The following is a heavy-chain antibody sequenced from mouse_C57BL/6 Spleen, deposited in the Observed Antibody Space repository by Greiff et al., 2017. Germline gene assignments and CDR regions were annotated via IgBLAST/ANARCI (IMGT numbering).Heavy chain of an antibody. CDR2: IYTIDGST. J-gene: IGHJ2*01. Sequence: VQLTQSEAELVKPGASVKISCKVSGYTFTDHTIHWMKPRPEQGLEWIGYIYTIDGSTKYNEKFKGKATLTADKSSSTAYRQRHSLTSEDSAVYYCSRPYYYGSSYPYSFDDWGQGTTLTVSS. D-gene: IGHD1-1*01. V-gene: IGHV1-78*01. CDR1: GYTFTDHT. CDR3: SRPYYYGSSYPYSFDD.